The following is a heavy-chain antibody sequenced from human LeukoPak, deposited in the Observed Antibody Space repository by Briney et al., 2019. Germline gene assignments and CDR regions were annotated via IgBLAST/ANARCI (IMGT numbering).Heavy chain of an antibody. D-gene: IGHD5-18*01. CDR2: INHSGST. CDR3: ARGGYSYGYNWFDP. V-gene: IGHV4-34*01. J-gene: IGHJ5*02. Sequence: PSETLSLTCAVYGGSFSGYYWSWIRQPPGKGLEWIGEINHSGSTNYNPSLKSRVTISVDTSKNQFSLKLSSVTAADTAVYYCARGGYSYGYNWFDPWGQGTLVTVSS. CDR1: GGSFSGYY.